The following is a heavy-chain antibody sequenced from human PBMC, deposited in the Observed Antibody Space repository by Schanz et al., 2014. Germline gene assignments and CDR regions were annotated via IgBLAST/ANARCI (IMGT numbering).Heavy chain of an antibody. Sequence: QAQLMESGGGVVQPGTSLILSCSVSGFSLNTYGIHWFRQPAGKGLEWVAVIWNNGVTKYYADSVRGRFTISRDRFQNTLYLRMSSLRAEGAAVYYFARPRFDYGEVDYWGQGTLVTVSS. J-gene: IGHJ4*02. D-gene: IGHD4-17*01. CDR1: GFSLNTYG. V-gene: IGHV3-33*01. CDR3: ARPRFDYGEVDY. CDR2: IWNNGVTK.